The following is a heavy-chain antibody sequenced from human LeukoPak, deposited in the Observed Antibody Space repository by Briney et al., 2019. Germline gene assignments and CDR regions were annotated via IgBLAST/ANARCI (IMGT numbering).Heavy chain of an antibody. V-gene: IGHV4-34*01. Sequence: SETLSLTCAVYGGSFSGYYWGWIRQPPGKGLEWIGEINHSGSTNYNPSLKSRVTISVDTSKNQFSLKLSSVTAADTAVYYCARGRIAAAGYFDYWGQGTLVTVSS. CDR1: GGSFSGYY. D-gene: IGHD6-13*01. CDR2: INHSGST. J-gene: IGHJ4*02. CDR3: ARGRIAAAGYFDY.